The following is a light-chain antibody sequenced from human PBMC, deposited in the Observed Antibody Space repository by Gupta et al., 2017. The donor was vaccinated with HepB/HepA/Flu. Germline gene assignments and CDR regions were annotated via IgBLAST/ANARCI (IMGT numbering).Light chain of an antibody. CDR3: QSYDSSLSGSV. V-gene: IGLV1-40*01. CDR1: SSNIGAGFD. CDR2: ANT. Sequence: QSVLTLPPSVSRAPGQRVTISCPGRSSNIGAGFDVHWYQQLPGTAPKLLMYANTNRPSGVPDRFSGSKSGTSASLAITGLQAEDEADYYCQSYDSSLSGSVFGGGTKVTVL. J-gene: IGLJ2*01.